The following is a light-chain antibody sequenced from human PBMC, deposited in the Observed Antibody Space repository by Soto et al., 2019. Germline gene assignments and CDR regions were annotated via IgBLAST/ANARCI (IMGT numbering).Light chain of an antibody. CDR1: QSVSDMY. J-gene: IGKJ3*01. Sequence: EIVLTQSPGTLSLSPGERATLSCRASQSVSDMYLAWYQQKPGQAPRLLIYASNRATGIPDRFSGSGSGTDFTLTSRRLEPEDFAVYYCQHYGTSALFGPGTKVEIK. CDR3: QHYGTSAL. CDR2: AS. V-gene: IGKV3-20*01.